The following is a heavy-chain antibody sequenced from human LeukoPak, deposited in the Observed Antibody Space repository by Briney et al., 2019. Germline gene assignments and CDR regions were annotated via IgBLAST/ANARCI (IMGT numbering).Heavy chain of an antibody. CDR2: FDPEDGET. CDR3: ATRVWRGSYYALYFDY. D-gene: IGHD1-26*01. Sequence: GASVKVSCKVSGYTLTELSMHWVRQAPGKGLEWMGGFDPEDGETIYAQKFQGRVTMTEDTSTDTAYMELSSLRSEDTAVYYCATRVWRGSYYALYFDYWGQGTPVTVSS. V-gene: IGHV1-24*01. CDR1: GYTLTELS. J-gene: IGHJ4*02.